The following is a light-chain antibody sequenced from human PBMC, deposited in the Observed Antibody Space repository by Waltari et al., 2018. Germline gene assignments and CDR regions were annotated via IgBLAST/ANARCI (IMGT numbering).Light chain of an antibody. Sequence: DIQMTQSPSSVSASLGDRVTITCRASQDISRYLAWYQQTPGRSPKLLIFDTSSLQSGVPSRVSGSGSGTDFTLTISSLQPEDFATYYCLQVSNFPITFGQGTRLEIK. CDR2: DTS. J-gene: IGKJ5*01. CDR1: QDISRY. CDR3: LQVSNFPIT. V-gene: IGKV1D-12*01.